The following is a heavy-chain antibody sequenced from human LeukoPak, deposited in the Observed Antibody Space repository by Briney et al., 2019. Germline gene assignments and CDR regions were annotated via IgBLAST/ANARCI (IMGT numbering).Heavy chain of an antibody. V-gene: IGHV4-39*01. D-gene: IGHD3-16*02. CDR1: GGSISSSSYY. CDR2: IYYSGST. CDR3: ARHPYIWGRYRYIDY. J-gene: IGHJ4*02. Sequence: SETLSLTCTVSGGSISSSSYYWGWTRQPPGKGLEWIGTIYYSGSTYYNPSLKSRVTISVDTSKNQFSLKLSSVTAADTAVYYCARHPYIWGRYRYIDYWGQGPWSPSPQ.